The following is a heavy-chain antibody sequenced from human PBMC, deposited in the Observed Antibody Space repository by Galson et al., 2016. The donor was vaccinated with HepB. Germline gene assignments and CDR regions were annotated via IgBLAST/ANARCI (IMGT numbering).Heavy chain of an antibody. D-gene: IGHD2-2*01. CDR2: FSGSGGST. V-gene: IGHV3-23*01. Sequence: SLRLSCAASGFTFSSYAVSWVRQAPGKGLEWVSAFSGSGGSTYYADSVKGRFTISRDNSKNALYLQMNSLRAEDTAVYYCAKVRSSRIVVVPAAPFDYWGQGTLVTVSS. CDR1: GFTFSSYA. J-gene: IGHJ4*02. CDR3: AKVRSSRIVVVPAAPFDY.